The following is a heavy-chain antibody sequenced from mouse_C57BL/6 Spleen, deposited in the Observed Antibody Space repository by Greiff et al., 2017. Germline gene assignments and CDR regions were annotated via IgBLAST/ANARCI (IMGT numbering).Heavy chain of an antibody. CDR1: GYTFTSYW. CDR2: IDPSDSYT. V-gene: IGHV1-69*01. D-gene: IGHD4-1*01. Sequence: VQLQQPGAELVMPGASVKLSCKASGYTFTSYWMHWVKQRPGQGLEWIGEIDPSDSYTNYNQKFKGKSTLTVDKSSSTAYMQLSSLTSEDSAVYYGARWDSYYFDYWGQGTTLTVSS. J-gene: IGHJ2*01. CDR3: ARWDSYYFDY.